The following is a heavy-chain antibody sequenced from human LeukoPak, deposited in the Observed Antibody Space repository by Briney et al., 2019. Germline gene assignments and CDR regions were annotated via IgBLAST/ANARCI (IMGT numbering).Heavy chain of an antibody. CDR3: ARKGLGGELGGLDS. V-gene: IGHV3-48*03. CDR2: ISSSGSTI. J-gene: IGHJ4*02. D-gene: IGHD1-7*01. CDR1: GFTFSSYE. Sequence: GGSLRLSCAASGFTFSSYEMNWVRQAPGKGLEWVSYISSSGSTIYYADFVQGRFTISRDNAKNSLYLQMNSLRVEDTALYHCARKGLGGELGGLDSWGQGTLVTVSS.